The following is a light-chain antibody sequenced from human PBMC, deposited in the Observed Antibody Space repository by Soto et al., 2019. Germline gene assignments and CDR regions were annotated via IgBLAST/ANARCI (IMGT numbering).Light chain of an antibody. CDR1: PRVSDK. Sequence: EIAMTQSPATLSASTGERGALSCWATPRVSDKLAWYQQKPGQAPRLLIYGVATRATGIPARFSGSGSGTEFTLSISSMQSEDFAVYSCHQYNDWPPPFAQGTKVDIK. V-gene: IGKV3D-15*01. CDR2: GVA. CDR3: HQYNDWPPP. J-gene: IGKJ2*01.